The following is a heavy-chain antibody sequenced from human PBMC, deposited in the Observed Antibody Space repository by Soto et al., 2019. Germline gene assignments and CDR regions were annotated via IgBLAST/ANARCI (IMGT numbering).Heavy chain of an antibody. V-gene: IGHV1-69*01. CDR1: GGTFSSYA. D-gene: IGHD2-21*02. CDR2: IIPIFGTA. Sequence: QVKLVQSGAEVKKPGSSVKVSCKASGGTFSSYAISWVRQAPGQGLEWMGGIIPIFGTANYAQKFPGRVTITADESTSTAYMELSSLRSEDTAVYYCAREGVAYCGGDCYPFFDYWGQGTLVTVSS. J-gene: IGHJ4*02. CDR3: AREGVAYCGGDCYPFFDY.